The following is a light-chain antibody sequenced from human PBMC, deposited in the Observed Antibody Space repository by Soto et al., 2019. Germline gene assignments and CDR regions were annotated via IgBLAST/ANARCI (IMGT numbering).Light chain of an antibody. J-gene: IGLJ2*01. CDR2: GVS. CDR3: SSRTTNTPVV. V-gene: IGLV2-14*01. Sequence: QSALTQPASVSGSPGQSITISCTGTSSDVGGYNYVSWYQQHPGKAPKLMIYGVSYRPSGVSNRFSGSKSGNTASLTISGLQAEDEADYYCSSRTTNTPVVFGGGTQLAVL. CDR1: SSDVGGYNY.